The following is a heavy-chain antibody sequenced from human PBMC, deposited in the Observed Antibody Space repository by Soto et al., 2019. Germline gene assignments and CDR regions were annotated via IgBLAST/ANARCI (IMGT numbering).Heavy chain of an antibody. CDR3: ARTPGYTDRNYFDY. Sequence: AQSGAEGKKPGASVKVSCKASGFTFTSYYLHWVRQAPGQGLEWLGIINPAGGSTTYAQKFQGRVTVTRHTSTSTVYMELTSLRSEDTAVYYCARTPGYTDRNYFDYWGQGTLVTASS. CDR1: GFTFTSYY. J-gene: IGHJ4*02. CDR2: INPAGGST. D-gene: IGHD2-2*02. V-gene: IGHV1-46*01.